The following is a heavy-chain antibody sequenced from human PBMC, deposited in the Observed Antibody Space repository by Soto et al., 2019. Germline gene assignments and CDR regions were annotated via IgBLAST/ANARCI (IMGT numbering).Heavy chain of an antibody. CDR2: IKPDNGDT. V-gene: IGHV1-18*04. J-gene: IGHJ5*02. Sequence: QLQLVQSGAEVERPGASVRVSCKAYGYPFSKYGISWIRQAPGQGLEWMGWIKPDNGDTNYAQKCQGRVTMTTDTASNSAYMGLRSLRSDDRAVYYCATCDDSGFDPWGQGTLVSVSS. CDR1: GYPFSKYG. D-gene: IGHD3-3*01. CDR3: ATCDDSGFDP.